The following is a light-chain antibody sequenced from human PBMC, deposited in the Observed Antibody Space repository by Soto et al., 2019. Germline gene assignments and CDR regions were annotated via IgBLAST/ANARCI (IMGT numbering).Light chain of an antibody. CDR1: QSISSY. J-gene: IGKJ2*01. CDR2: DAS. Sequence: EIVLTQSPATLSLSPGERATLSCRASQSISSYLAWYQQKLGQAPRLLIYDASNRATGIPARFSGSGSGTAFTLTISSLEPEDFSVYYCQQRSNWPPVYTFGQGTKLEIK. CDR3: QQRSNWPPVYT. V-gene: IGKV3-11*01.